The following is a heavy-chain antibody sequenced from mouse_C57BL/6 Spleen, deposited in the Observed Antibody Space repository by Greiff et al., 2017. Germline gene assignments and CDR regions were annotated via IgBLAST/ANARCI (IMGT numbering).Heavy chain of an antibody. CDR2: IYPGSGST. J-gene: IGHJ4*01. D-gene: IGHD2-4*01. CDR3: ARKGLRRRYAMDY. Sequence: QVQLQQSGAELVKPGASVKMSCKASGYTFTSYWITWVKQRPGQGLEWIGDIYPGSGSTNYNEKFKSKATLTVDTSSSTAYMQLSSLTSEDSAVYYCARKGLRRRYAMDYWGQGTSVTVSS. CDR1: GYTFTSYW. V-gene: IGHV1-55*01.